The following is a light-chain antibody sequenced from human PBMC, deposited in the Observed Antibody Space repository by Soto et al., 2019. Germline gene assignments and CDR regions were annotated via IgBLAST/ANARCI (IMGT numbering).Light chain of an antibody. V-gene: IGLV2-8*01. CDR1: NSDAGGSTY. J-gene: IGLJ2*01. Sequence: QSALTQPPSASGSPGQSVTISCTGTNSDAGGSTYVSWYQQHPGKAPKLVIYEVIKRPSGVPDRFSGSRSGNTASLTVSGRQAEDEADYYCSSNVGSTNLKIFGGGTKLTVL. CDR2: EVI. CDR3: SSNVGSTNLKI.